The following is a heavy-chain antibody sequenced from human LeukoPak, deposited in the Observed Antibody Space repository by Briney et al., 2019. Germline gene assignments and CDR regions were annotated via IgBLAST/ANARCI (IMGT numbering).Heavy chain of an antibody. V-gene: IGHV2-5*02. D-gene: IGHD6-13*01. CDR1: GFSLSTSGVG. CDR2: IYWDDDK. J-gene: IGHJ5*02. CDR3: ARLIAAAGRDWFDP. Sequence: SGPTLVKPTQTLTLTCTFSGFSLSTSGVGVGWIRQPPGKALEWLALIYWDDDKRYSPSLKSRLTITKDTSKNQVVLTMTNMDPVDTATYYCARLIAAAGRDWFDPWSQGTLVTVSS.